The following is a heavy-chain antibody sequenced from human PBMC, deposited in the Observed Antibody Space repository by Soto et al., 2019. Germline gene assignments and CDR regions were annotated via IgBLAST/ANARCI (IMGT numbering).Heavy chain of an antibody. Sequence: ASVKVSCKASGYTFTGYYMHWVRQAPGQGLEWLGRINPKSGGTSTAQRFQGWVTMTTDTSISTASMELTRLTSDDTAIYYCARGDSTDCSNGVCSFFYNHDMDVWGQGTTVTVSS. CDR2: INPKSGGT. D-gene: IGHD2-8*01. V-gene: IGHV1-2*04. CDR3: ARGDSTDCSNGVCSFFYNHDMDV. J-gene: IGHJ6*02. CDR1: GYTFTGYY.